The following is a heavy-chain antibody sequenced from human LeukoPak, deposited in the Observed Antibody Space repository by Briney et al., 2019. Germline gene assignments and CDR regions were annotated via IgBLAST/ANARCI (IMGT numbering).Heavy chain of an antibody. V-gene: IGHV3-23*01. D-gene: IGHD3-22*01. CDR2: ISGSGGST. CDR1: GFTFSSYG. CDR3: GNPYTYYYDSSGYYNDAFDI. J-gene: IGHJ3*02. Sequence: GGSLRLSCAASGFTFSSYGMHWVRQAPGKGLEWVSAISGSGGSTYYADSVKGRFTISRDNSKNTLYLQMNSLRAEDTAVYYCGNPYTYYYDSSGYYNDAFDIWGQGTMVTVSS.